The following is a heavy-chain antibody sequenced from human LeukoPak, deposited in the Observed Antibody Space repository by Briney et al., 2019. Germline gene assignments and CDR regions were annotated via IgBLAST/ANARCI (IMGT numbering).Heavy chain of an antibody. V-gene: IGHV4-59*01. CDR1: GGSIISYY. J-gene: IGHJ4*02. Sequence: PSETLSLTCTISGGSIISYYWSWIRQSPQKGLEWIAYIHSSGKTNYNPSLKSRVTISVDTSKNQFSLKVTSMTAADTGVYYCTRSFPGIVGAADFWGQGTLVTVSS. D-gene: IGHD1-26*01. CDR2: IHSSGKT. CDR3: TRSFPGIVGAADF.